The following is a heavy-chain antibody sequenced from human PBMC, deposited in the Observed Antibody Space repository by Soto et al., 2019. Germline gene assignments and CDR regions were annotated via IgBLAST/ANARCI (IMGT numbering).Heavy chain of an antibody. J-gene: IGHJ6*02. V-gene: IGHV1-69*06. CDR2: IIPIFGTA. CDR3: ARGLAARPDYYYYGMDV. CDR1: GGTFSSYA. Sequence: SVKVSCKASGGTFSSYAISWVRQAPGQGLEWMGGIIPIFGTANYAQKFQGRVTITADKSTSTAYMELSSLRSEDTAVYYCARGLAARPDYYYYGMDVWGQGTTVTVSS. D-gene: IGHD6-6*01.